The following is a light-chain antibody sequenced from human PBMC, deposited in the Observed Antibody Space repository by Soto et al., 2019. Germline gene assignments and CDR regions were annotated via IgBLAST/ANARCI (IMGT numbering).Light chain of an antibody. CDR1: QSISKY. CDR3: EQSDSTPPWT. CDR2: ATS. V-gene: IGKV1-39*01. J-gene: IGKJ1*01. Sequence: DIQMTQSPSYLSASVGDRVTFTCRASQSISKYLSWFQQKPGKAPKLLIYATSSLQSGVPSRFSGSGSGTDFSLTISSLQPEDFATYYCEQSDSTPPWTFGQGTKVEIK.